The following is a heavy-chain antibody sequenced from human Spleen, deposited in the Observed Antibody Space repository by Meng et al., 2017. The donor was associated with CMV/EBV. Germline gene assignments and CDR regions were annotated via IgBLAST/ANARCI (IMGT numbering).Heavy chain of an antibody. CDR2: ISGSGGST. J-gene: IGHJ3*02. V-gene: IGHV3-23*01. CDR3: TRGSRAFDI. Sequence: GESLKISCAASGFTFSSYAMSWVRQAPGKGLEWVSAISGSGGSTYYADSVKGRFTISRDNAKNSLYLQMNSLRAEDTAVYYCTRGSRAFDIWGQGTMVTVSS. CDR1: GFTFSSYA.